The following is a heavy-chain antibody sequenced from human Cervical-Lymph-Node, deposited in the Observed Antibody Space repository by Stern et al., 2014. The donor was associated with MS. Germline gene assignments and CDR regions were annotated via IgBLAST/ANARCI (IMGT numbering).Heavy chain of an antibody. CDR2: ISYDGTDN. CDR3: ANAAALSCRSASCYKAFEH. D-gene: IGHD2-2*02. Sequence: VQLVESGGGVVQPGKSLRLSCAASGFSFSSYGMHWVRQAPGQGLDWVAVISYDGTDNYYADSVEGRFTISRDNSKNTLYLQMNSLRPEDTAVYYCANAAALSCRSASCYKAFEHWGQGILVTVSS. CDR1: GFSFSSYG. J-gene: IGHJ4*02. V-gene: IGHV3-30*18.